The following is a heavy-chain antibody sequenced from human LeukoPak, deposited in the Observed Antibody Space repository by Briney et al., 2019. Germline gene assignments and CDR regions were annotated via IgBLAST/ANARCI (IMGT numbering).Heavy chain of an antibody. V-gene: IGHV4-4*08. J-gene: IGHJ2*01. CDR2: INSSGRT. Sequence: PSETLSLTCTVSAGYSMSNYYWTWIRQSPGKGLEWIGYIAYINSSGRTNYNPSLKSRISISIDTSKNQISLNASSVTAADTAMYYCARPERQCSGGSGTSDWYFGLWGRGTLVTVSS. CDR3: ARPERQCSGGSGTSDWYFGL. CDR1: AGYSMSNYY. D-gene: IGHD2-15*01.